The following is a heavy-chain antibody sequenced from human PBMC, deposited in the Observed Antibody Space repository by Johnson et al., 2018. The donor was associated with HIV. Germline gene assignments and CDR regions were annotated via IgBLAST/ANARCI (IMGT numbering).Heavy chain of an antibody. CDR2: IYSGGST. CDR3: AKDAYCSGGRCYGFGAFDI. Sequence: VQLVESGGGLIQPGGSLRLSCAASGFTVSSNYMSWVRQAPGKGLEWVSVIYSGGSTYYADSVKGRFTTSRDNSKNTLYLQMNSLRAEDTAVFYCAKDAYCSGGRCYGFGAFDIWGQGTMVTVSS. CDR1: GFTVSSNY. V-gene: IGHV3-53*01. J-gene: IGHJ3*02. D-gene: IGHD2-15*01.